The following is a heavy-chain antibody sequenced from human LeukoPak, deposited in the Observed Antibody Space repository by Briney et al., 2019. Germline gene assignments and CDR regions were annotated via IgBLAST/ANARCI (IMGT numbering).Heavy chain of an antibody. CDR3: ARDRGSGWYETAFDY. CDR1: GGSISSYY. J-gene: IGHJ4*02. D-gene: IGHD6-19*01. CDR2: IYYSGST. V-gene: IGHV4-59*01. Sequence: PSETLSLTCTVSGGSISSYYWSWIRQPPGKGLEWIGYIYYSGSTNYNPSLKSRVTISVDTSKNQFSLKLSSVTAADTAVYYCARDRGSGWYETAFDYWGQGTPVTVSS.